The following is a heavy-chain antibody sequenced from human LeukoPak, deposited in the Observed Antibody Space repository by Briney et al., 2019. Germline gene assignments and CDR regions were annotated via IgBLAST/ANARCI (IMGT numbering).Heavy chain of an antibody. J-gene: IGHJ4*02. CDR2: IHSNGNT. CDR1: GGSISSYY. CDR3: ARSLPGAIGAADF. Sequence: SQTLSLTCTVSGGSISSYYWSCIRQPPGKGLDWIAYIHSNGNTGYNPSLKSRLTISVDTSKNHFSLKVTSMTTADTGVYYCARSLPGAIGAADFWGQGTLVTVSS. V-gene: IGHV4-59*01. D-gene: IGHD6-13*01.